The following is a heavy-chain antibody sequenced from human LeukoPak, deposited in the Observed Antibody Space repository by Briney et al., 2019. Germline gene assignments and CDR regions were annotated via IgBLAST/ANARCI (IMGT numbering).Heavy chain of an antibody. V-gene: IGHV4-4*02. D-gene: IGHD6-19*01. CDR2: IYHSGST. J-gene: IGHJ4*02. Sequence: SGTLSLTCAVSGGSISSSNWWSWVRQPPGKGLEWIGEIYHSGSTNYNPSLKSRVTISVDKSKNQFSLKLSSVTAADTAVYYWARASYSSGWQGDYWGQGTLVTVSS. CDR1: GGSISSSNW. CDR3: ARASYSSGWQGDY.